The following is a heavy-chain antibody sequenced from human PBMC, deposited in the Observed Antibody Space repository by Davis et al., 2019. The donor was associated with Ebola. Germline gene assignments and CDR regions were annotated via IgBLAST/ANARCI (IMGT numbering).Heavy chain of an antibody. D-gene: IGHD1-1*01. J-gene: IGHJ3*02. CDR3: AKGDWNDVMWGAFDI. V-gene: IGHV3-30*18. CDR1: GFTFSSYG. CDR2: ISYDGSNK. Sequence: GESLKISCAASGFTFSSYGMHWVRQAPGKGLEWVAVISYDGSNKYYADSVKGRFTISRDNSKNTLYLQMNSLRAEDTAVYYCAKGDWNDVMWGAFDIWGQGTMVTVSS.